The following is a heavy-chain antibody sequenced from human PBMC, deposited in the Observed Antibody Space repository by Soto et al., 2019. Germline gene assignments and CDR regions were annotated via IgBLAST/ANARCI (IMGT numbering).Heavy chain of an antibody. J-gene: IGHJ5*02. Sequence: SVKVSCKASGGTFSSYAISWVRQAPGQGLEWMGGIIPIFGTANYAQKFQGRVTITADESTSTAYMELSSLRSEDTAVYYCARDPGLAPGLLAAAGKVWFDPWGQGTLVTVSS. CDR2: IIPIFGTA. CDR3: ARDPGLAPGLLAAAGKVWFDP. D-gene: IGHD6-13*01. V-gene: IGHV1-69*13. CDR1: GGTFSSYA.